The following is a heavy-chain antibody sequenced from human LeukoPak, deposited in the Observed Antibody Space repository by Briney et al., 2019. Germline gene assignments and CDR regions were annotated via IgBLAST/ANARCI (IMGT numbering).Heavy chain of an antibody. CDR2: ISSNGGST. CDR3: ARDAILGAPTYYFDY. J-gene: IGHJ4*02. D-gene: IGHD2/OR15-2a*01. Sequence: GGSLRLSCAASGFTFSSYAMHWVRQAPGTGLEYVSAISSNGGSTYYANSVKGRFTISRDNSKNTLYLQMGSLRAEDMAVYFCARDAILGAPTYYFDYWGQGTLVTVSS. CDR1: GFTFSSYA. V-gene: IGHV3-64*01.